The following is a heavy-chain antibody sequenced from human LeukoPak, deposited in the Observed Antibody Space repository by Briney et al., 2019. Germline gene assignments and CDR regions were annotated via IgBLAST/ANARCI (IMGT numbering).Heavy chain of an antibody. CDR1: GYTFTSYY. CDR3: ARAAKRITIFGVVTRRPDYFDY. CDR2: INPSGGST. V-gene: IGHV1-46*01. D-gene: IGHD3-3*01. Sequence: ASVKVSCKASGYTFTSYYMHWVRQAPGQGLEWMGIINPSGGSTSYAQKFQGRVTMTRDMSTSTVYMELSSLRSEDTAVYYCARAAKRITIFGVVTRRPDYFDYWGQGTLVTVSS. J-gene: IGHJ4*02.